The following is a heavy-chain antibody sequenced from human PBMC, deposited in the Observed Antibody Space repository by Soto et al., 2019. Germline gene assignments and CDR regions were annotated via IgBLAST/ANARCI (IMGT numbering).Heavy chain of an antibody. CDR2: IDGGSSAI. CDR1: GFIFSDYS. V-gene: IGHV3-48*02. J-gene: IGHJ4*02. CDR3: TREGS. Sequence: GGSLRLSCAASGFIFSDYSMNWVRQFPGKGLEWIAYIDGGSSAIHYTDSVKGRFTISRDNARNSLYLQMNSLRDEDTAVYYCTREGSWGRGTQVTVSS.